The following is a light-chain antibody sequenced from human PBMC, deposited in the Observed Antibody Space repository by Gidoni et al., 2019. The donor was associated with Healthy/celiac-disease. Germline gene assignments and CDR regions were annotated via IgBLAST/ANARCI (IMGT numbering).Light chain of an antibody. J-gene: IGKJ1*01. CDR3: QQYDSSPGT. V-gene: IGKV3-20*01. CDR2: GAS. Sequence: MGFTLCPGTLSLSPGESATLSCRDSQSVTSSYLDWYQQKPGQAPRLLIYGASSMDTGVPDRFSGSGSGTDFTLTISRLEPEDFAVYYCQQYDSSPGTFGQGTKVEIK. CDR1: QSVTSSY.